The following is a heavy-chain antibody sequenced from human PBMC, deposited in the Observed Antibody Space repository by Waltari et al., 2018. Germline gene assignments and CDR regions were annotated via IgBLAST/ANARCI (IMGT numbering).Heavy chain of an antibody. CDR3: ARGIAYYYDSSGPKVAFDI. J-gene: IGHJ3*02. V-gene: IGHV1-69*05. CDR1: GGTFSSYD. D-gene: IGHD3-22*01. Sequence: QVQLVQSGAEVKKPGSSVKVSCKASGGTFSSYDISWVRQAPGQGLEWMGGIIPIFGTANYAQKFQGRVTITTDESTSTAYMELSSLRSEDTAVYYCARGIAYYYDSSGPKVAFDIWGQGTMVTVSS. CDR2: IIPIFGTA.